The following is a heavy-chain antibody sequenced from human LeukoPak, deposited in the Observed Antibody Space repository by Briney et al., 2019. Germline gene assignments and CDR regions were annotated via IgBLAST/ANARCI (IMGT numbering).Heavy chain of an antibody. D-gene: IGHD3-22*01. CDR3: ARADSSGYQRQFDY. V-gene: IGHV3-53*01. CDR2: IYSGGST. J-gene: IGHJ4*02. Sequence: GGSLRLSCAASGFTVSSNYMSWVRQAPGKGLEWVSVIYSGGSTYYADSVKGRFTISRDMSRNTLFLQMNSLRAEDTAVYYCARADSSGYQRQFDYWGQGTLVTVSS. CDR1: GFTVSSNY.